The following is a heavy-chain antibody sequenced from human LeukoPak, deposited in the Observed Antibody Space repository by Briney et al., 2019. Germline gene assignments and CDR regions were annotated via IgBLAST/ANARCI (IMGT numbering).Heavy chain of an antibody. V-gene: IGHV4-59*01. Sequence: SETLSLTCTVAGGSISSYYWSWIRQPPGKGLEWIGYIYYSGSTNYNPSLKSRVTISVDTSKNQFSLKLSSVTAADTAVYYCARYCSGGSCLDYWGQGTLVSVSS. CDR3: ARYCSGGSCLDY. CDR1: GGSISSYY. D-gene: IGHD2-15*01. CDR2: IYYSGST. J-gene: IGHJ4*02.